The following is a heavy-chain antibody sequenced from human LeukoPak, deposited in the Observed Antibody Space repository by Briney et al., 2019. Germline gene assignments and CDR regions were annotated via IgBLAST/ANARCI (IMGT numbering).Heavy chain of an antibody. V-gene: IGHV4-30-4*01. D-gene: IGHD3-10*01. CDR1: GFTFSSYAMH. Sequence: LRLSCAASGFTFSSYAMHWIRQPPGKGLEWIGYIYHSGSTYYNPSLKSRLTMSVDTSKNQFSLKVNSVTAADTAVYHCARAHGSPSVRLFDYWGQGTLVTVSS. CDR3: ARAHGSPSVRLFDY. CDR2: IYHSGST. J-gene: IGHJ4*02.